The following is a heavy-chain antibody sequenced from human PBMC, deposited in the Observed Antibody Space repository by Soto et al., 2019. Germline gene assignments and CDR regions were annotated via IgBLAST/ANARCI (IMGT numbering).Heavy chain of an antibody. CDR1: GGTFSSYT. D-gene: IGHD3-10*01. J-gene: IGHJ5*02. V-gene: IGHV1-69*02. CDR3: EAWGSGSYYDTDNNWFDP. Sequence: QVQLVQSGAEVKKPGSSVKVSCKASGGTFSSYTISWVRQAPGQGLEWMGRIIPILGIANYAQKFQGRVTITADKSTSTAYMELSSLRSEDTALYYCEAWGSGSYYDTDNNWFDPWGQGTLVTVSS. CDR2: IIPILGIA.